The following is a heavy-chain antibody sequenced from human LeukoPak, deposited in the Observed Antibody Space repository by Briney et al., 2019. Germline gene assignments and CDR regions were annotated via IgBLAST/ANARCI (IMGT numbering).Heavy chain of an antibody. CDR3: ARAEYSSGWCWKVDAFDI. J-gene: IGHJ3*02. D-gene: IGHD6-19*01. Sequence: PGGSLRLSCAASGFTFSDYYMSWIRQAPGKGLEWVSYISSSGSTIYYADSVKGRFTISRDNAKNSLYLQMNSLRAEDTAVYYCARAEYSSGWCWKVDAFDIWGQGTMVTVSS. CDR2: ISSSGSTI. CDR1: GFTFSDYY. V-gene: IGHV3-11*01.